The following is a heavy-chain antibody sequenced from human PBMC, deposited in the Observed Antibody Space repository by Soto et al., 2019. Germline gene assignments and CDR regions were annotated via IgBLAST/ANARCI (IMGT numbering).Heavy chain of an antibody. Sequence: QVQLVESGGGVVQPGRSLRLSCAASGFTFRDYIMHWVRQAPGKGLEWVALISYDGYNKYYPDSVKGRFAISRDNSKNTLYLQMNSLRPEDTGVYYCARDPGGDYSYYYIDVWGQGTTVTVSS. CDR2: ISYDGYNK. V-gene: IGHV3-30*09. J-gene: IGHJ6*03. CDR3: ARDPGGDYSYYYIDV. CDR1: GFTFRDYI.